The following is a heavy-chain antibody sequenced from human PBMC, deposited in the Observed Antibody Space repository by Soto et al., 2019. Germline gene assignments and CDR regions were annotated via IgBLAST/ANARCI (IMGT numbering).Heavy chain of an antibody. CDR1: GYSFTSYW. CDR3: ATANGSGSYPGSPRKYCYGKDV. Sequence: PGESLKISCKGSGYSFTSYWIGWVRQMPGKGLECMGIIYPGDSDTRYSPSFQGQVTISADKSISTAYLQWSSLKASDTAMYYCATANGSGSYPGSPRKYCYGKDVWGRGTTVTVSS. V-gene: IGHV5-51*01. J-gene: IGHJ6*02. D-gene: IGHD3-10*01. CDR2: IYPGDSDT.